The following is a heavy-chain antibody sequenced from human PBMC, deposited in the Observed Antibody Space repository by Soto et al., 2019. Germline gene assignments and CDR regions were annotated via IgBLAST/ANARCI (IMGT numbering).Heavy chain of an antibody. CDR1: GFTFSSYG. D-gene: IGHD1-26*01. CDR3: ENDNLNGGSYESWYFIL. J-gene: IGHJ2*01. CDR2: ISFDGNYK. V-gene: IGHV3-30*18. Sequence: QVQLVESGGGVVQPGRSLRLSCVGSGFTFSSYGMHWVRQAPGKGLEWLAVISFDGNYKYHADSVKGRFTISRDNSKNTFFLKMSSRRPEDTVVYYGENDNLNGGSYESWYFILWGGGTLFTVPS.